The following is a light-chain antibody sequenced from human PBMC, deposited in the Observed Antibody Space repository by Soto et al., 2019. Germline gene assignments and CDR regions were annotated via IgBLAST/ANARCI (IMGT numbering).Light chain of an antibody. CDR3: QQRISWPIT. V-gene: IGKV3-11*01. Sequence: EIVLTQSPATLFLSPGERATLSCRASQSVGSYLAWYQEKPGQAPRLLIYDASNRATGIPARFDGSGSGADFTLTISSLEPEDFAVYYCQQRISWPITFGQGTRLEIK. CDR1: QSVGSY. CDR2: DAS. J-gene: IGKJ5*01.